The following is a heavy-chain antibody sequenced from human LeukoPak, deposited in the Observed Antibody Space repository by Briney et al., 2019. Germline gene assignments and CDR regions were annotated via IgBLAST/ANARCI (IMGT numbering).Heavy chain of an antibody. D-gene: IGHD6-19*01. CDR2: ISYDGSNK. CDR3: AKDPYSSGWYWGSFFDY. CDR1: GVTFSSYG. Sequence: PGGSLRLSCAASGVTFSSYGMHWVRQAPGKGLEWVAVISYDGSNKYYADSVKGRFTISRDNSKNTLYLQMNSLRAEDTAVYYCAKDPYSSGWYWGSFFDYWGQGTLVTVSS. V-gene: IGHV3-30*18. J-gene: IGHJ4*02.